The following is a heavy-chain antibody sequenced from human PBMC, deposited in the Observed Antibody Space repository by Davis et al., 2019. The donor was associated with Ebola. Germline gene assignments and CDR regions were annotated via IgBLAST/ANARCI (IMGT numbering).Heavy chain of an antibody. J-gene: IGHJ4*02. CDR1: GFSFSAYY. CDR2: ISISSGFT. CDR3: ARGPRKMATTNFDY. V-gene: IGHV3-11*06. Sequence: PGGSLRLSCAASGFSFSAYYMSWIRQAPGKGLEWVSYISISSGFTNYADSVKGRFTISRDNAKNSLYLQMNSLRAEDTAMYYCARGPRKMATTNFDYWGQGTLVTVSS. D-gene: IGHD5-24*01.